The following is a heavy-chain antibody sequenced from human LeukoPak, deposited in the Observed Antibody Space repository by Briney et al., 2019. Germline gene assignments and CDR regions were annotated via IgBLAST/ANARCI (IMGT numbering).Heavy chain of an antibody. Sequence: GGSLRLSCAAAGFTFSSYAMSWVRQAPGKGLEWVSVISGSGGSTYYADSVKGRFTISRDNSKNTLYLQMNSLRAEDTAVYYCARDGAMVRGSIMTDWGQGTLVTVSS. V-gene: IGHV3-23*01. D-gene: IGHD3-10*01. CDR2: ISGSGGST. J-gene: IGHJ4*02. CDR3: ARDGAMVRGSIMTD. CDR1: GFTFSSYA.